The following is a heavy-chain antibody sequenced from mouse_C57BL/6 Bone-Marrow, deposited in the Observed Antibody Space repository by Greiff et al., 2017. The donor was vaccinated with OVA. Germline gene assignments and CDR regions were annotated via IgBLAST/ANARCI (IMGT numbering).Heavy chain of an antibody. CDR3: ARREYYSNLYAMDY. D-gene: IGHD2-5*01. J-gene: IGHJ4*01. Sequence: EVQLQQSGPELVKPGASVKIPCKASGYTFTDYNMDWVKQSHGKSLEWIGDINPNNGGTIYNQKFKGKATLTVDNSSSTAYMELRSLTSEDTAVYYCARREYYSNLYAMDYWGQGTSVTVSS. V-gene: IGHV1-18*01. CDR1: GYTFTDYN. CDR2: INPNNGGT.